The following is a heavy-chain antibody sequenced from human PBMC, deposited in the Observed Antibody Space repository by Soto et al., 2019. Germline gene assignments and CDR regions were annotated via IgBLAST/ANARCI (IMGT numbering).Heavy chain of an antibody. CDR2: ISHSDHST. CDR1: GFPFSRCA. CDR3: AKRGGDSGWGDFDS. V-gene: IGHV3-23*01. J-gene: IGHJ4*02. Sequence: EVQLLESGGGLVQPGGSLRLSYAASGFPFSRCAMNWVRQAPGKGLEWVSTISHSDHSTYYADSVKGRFTVSRDNSENTLYVQMNSLRAEDTAIYYCAKRGGDSGWGDFDSWGQGTLVTVSS. D-gene: IGHD6-19*01.